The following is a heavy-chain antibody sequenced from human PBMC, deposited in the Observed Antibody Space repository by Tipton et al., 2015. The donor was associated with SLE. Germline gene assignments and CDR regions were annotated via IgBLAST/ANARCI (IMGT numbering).Heavy chain of an antibody. Sequence: TLSLTCTVSGASISSGSNFWSWIRQPAGKGLEWIGRIYSGGTTNYNPSLNSRVTMPLDTSKNQFSLRLSSVTAADTAVYYCANLKYSGTWRFDYWGQGALVSVSS. CDR3: ANLKYSGTWRFDY. CDR2: IYSGGTT. J-gene: IGHJ4*02. CDR1: GASISSGSNF. D-gene: IGHD6-13*01. V-gene: IGHV4-61*02.